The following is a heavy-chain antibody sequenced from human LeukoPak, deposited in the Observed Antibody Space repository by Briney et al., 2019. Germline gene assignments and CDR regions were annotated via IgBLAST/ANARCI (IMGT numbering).Heavy chain of an antibody. D-gene: IGHD5-18*01. J-gene: IGHJ5*02. CDR3: ARIYVDTAMVRWFDP. Sequence: SGTLSLTCAVSGGSISSSNWWSWVRQPPGKGLEWIGEIYHSGSTNYNPSLKSRVTISVDKSKNQFSLKLSSVTAADTAVYYCARIYVDTAMVRWFDPWGRGTLVTVSS. CDR2: IYHSGST. V-gene: IGHV4-4*02. CDR1: GGSISSSNW.